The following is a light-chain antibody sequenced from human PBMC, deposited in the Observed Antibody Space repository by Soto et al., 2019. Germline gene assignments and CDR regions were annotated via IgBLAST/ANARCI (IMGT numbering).Light chain of an antibody. CDR3: QQYDSSRLT. Sequence: EIVLTQSPGTLSLSSGERATLSCRASQSVNSNYLTWYQQKPGLTPRLLIYGASSRATGIPDRFSGSGSGTDFTLTISRPEPEDFAVYYCQQYDSSRLTFGGGTKVDIK. V-gene: IGKV3-20*01. J-gene: IGKJ4*01. CDR1: QSVNSNY. CDR2: GAS.